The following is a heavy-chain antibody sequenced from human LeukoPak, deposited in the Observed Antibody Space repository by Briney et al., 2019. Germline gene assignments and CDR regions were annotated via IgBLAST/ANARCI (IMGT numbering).Heavy chain of an antibody. CDR3: ARTAVDTFYYMDV. CDR2: IYYSGSI. Sequence: KPSETLSLTCTVSGCSISSYYWSWIRQPPGKGLEWVGYIYYSGSIYYNPSLKSRVTMSVDTSKNQFSLKLSSVTAVDTAVYYCARTAVDTFYYMDVWGKGTTVTVSS. V-gene: IGHV4-59*04. D-gene: IGHD5-18*01. J-gene: IGHJ6*03. CDR1: GCSISSYY.